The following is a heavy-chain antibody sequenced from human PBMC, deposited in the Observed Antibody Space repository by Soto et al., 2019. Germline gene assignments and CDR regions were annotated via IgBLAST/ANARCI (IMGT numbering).Heavy chain of an antibody. Sequence: PSETLSLTCTVSGGSISSYYWSWIRQPPGKGLEWIGYIYYSGSTNYNPSLKSRVTISVDTSKNQFSLKLSSVTAADTAVYYCARGVTYLSHNWFDPWGQGTLVTVSS. CDR2: IYYSGST. J-gene: IGHJ5*02. V-gene: IGHV4-59*01. CDR3: ARGVTYLSHNWFDP. D-gene: IGHD2-21*02. CDR1: GGSISSYY.